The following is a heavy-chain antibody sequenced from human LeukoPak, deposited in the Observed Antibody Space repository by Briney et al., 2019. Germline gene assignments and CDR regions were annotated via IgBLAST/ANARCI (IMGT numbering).Heavy chain of an antibody. CDR1: GGSISSGDYY. D-gene: IGHD3-22*01. J-gene: IGHJ4*02. V-gene: IGHV4-30-4*01. Sequence: PSETLSLTCTVSGGSISSGDYYWSWIRQPPGKGLEWIGYIYYSGSTYYNPSLKSRVTISVDTSKNQFSLKLSSVTAADTAVYYCARGDYCDSSGYYLFDYWGQGTLVTVSS. CDR3: ARGDYCDSSGYYLFDY. CDR2: IYYSGST.